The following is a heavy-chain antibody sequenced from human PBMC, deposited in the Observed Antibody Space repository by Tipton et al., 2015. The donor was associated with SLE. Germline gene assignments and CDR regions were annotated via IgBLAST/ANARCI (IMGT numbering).Heavy chain of an antibody. D-gene: IGHD4/OR15-4a*01. J-gene: IGHJ6*02. CDR3: ARGCLQSSYGLDV. Sequence: LRLSCTVSGGSISSYYWSWIRQPPGKGLEWIGYIYYIGSTNYNPSLRSRVTISVDTSKNQFSLKLSSVTAADTAVYYCARGCLQSSYGLDVWGQGTAVTVSS. V-gene: IGHV4-59*01. CDR1: GGSISSYY. CDR2: IYYIGST.